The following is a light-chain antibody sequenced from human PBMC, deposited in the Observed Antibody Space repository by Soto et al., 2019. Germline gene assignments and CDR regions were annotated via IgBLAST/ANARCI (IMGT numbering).Light chain of an antibody. CDR2: KAS. CDR1: QSISSW. V-gene: IGKV1-5*03. Sequence: DIQMTQSPSTLSASVGDRVTITCRASQSISSWLAWYQQKPGKAPKLLIYKASTLESGVPSNFSGSGSGTEFSLTISSLQPEDFATYYCQQYNSYWTFGQGTKVDI. CDR3: QQYNSYWT. J-gene: IGKJ1*01.